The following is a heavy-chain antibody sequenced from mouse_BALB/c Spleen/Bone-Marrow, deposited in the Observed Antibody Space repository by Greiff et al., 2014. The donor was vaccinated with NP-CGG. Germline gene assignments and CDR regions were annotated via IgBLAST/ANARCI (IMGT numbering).Heavy chain of an antibody. J-gene: IGHJ2*01. V-gene: IGHV1-80*01. CDR1: GYAFSAYW. D-gene: IGHD6-1*01. CDR3: TRSPATFDY. CDR2: IYPGDGDT. Sequence: QVQLQQSGAELVRPGSSVKISCKASGYAFSAYWMNWVKQRPGQGLEWIGQIYPGDGDTNYNGKFKGKATLTADKSSSTAYMQLSSLTSEDSAAYFCTRSPATFDYWGQGTTLTVSS.